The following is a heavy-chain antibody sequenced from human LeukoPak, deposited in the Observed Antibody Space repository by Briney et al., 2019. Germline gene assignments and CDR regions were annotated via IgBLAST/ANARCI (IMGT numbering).Heavy chain of an antibody. CDR1: GGSISSYY. J-gene: IGHJ6*03. Sequence: SETLSLTCTVSGGSISSYYWSWIRQPPGKGLEWIGYIYYSGSTNYNPSLKSRVTISVDTSKNQFSLKLSSVTAADTAMYYCARTGGSFYFYYYMDVWGKGTTVTVSS. D-gene: IGHD1-26*01. CDR3: ARTGGSFYFYYYMDV. V-gene: IGHV4-59*12. CDR2: IYYSGST.